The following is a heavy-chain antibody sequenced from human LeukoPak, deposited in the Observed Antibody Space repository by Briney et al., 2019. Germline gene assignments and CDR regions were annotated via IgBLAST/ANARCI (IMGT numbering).Heavy chain of an antibody. CDR2: IRSKAYGGTT. CDR3: TRALKSYGDDVYYYDYMDV. CDR1: GFTFGDYA. D-gene: IGHD4-17*01. J-gene: IGHJ6*03. Sequence: GGSLRLSCTASGFTFGDYAMSWVRQAPGKGLEWVGFIRSKAYGGTTEYAASVKGRFTISRDDSKSIAYLQMNSLKTEDTAVYYCTRALKSYGDDVYYYDYMDVWGKGTTVTASS. V-gene: IGHV3-49*04.